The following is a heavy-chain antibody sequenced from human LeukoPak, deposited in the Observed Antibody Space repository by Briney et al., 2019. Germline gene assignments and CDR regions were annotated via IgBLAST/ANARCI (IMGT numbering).Heavy chain of an antibody. Sequence: PGGSLRLSCAASGFTFSSYAMSWVRQAPGKGLEWVSIIYSGSSTYYADSVRGRFTISRDNSKNTLYLQMNSLRAEDTAVYYCARDLGYCTNGVCHTRFDYWGQGTLVAVSS. J-gene: IGHJ4*02. CDR2: IYSGSST. D-gene: IGHD2-8*01. CDR3: ARDLGYCTNGVCHTRFDY. V-gene: IGHV3-53*01. CDR1: GFTFSSYA.